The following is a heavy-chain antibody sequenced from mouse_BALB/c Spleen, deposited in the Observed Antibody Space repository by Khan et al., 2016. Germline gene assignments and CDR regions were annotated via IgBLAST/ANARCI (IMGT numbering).Heavy chain of an antibody. J-gene: IGHJ2*01. V-gene: IGHV1S34*01. Sequence: LVKTGASVKISCKASGYSFTGYYMHWVKQSPGKSLEWIGYVSCYNGATNYNQKFKGKATFTVGTSSSTAYMPFNRLTSEYSAVYYYARGYRYDPYFDYCGQGTTLSVSS. CDR3: ARGYRYDPYFDY. CDR2: VSCYNGAT. D-gene: IGHD2-14*01. CDR1: GYSFTGYY.